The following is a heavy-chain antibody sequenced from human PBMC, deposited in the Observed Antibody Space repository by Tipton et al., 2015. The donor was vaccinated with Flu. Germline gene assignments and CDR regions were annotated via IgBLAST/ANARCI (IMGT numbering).Heavy chain of an antibody. D-gene: IGHD2/OR15-2a*01. Sequence: SLRLSCAASGFALSSYWVLWVRQAPGKGLEWVANINEDGSTTYYLGSVRGRFTISRDNARNSVFLQMNSLRVEDTALYYCAIFKNPGHWGQGTLVTVSS. CDR1: GFALSSYW. J-gene: IGHJ4*02. CDR2: INEDGSTT. CDR3: AIFKNPGH. V-gene: IGHV3-7*01.